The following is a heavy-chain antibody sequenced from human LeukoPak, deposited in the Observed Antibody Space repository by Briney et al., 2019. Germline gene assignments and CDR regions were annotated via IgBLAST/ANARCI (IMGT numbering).Heavy chain of an antibody. V-gene: IGHV1-69*13. CDR2: IIPIFGTA. CDR3: ARDRLPQWELPGRAFDY. D-gene: IGHD1-26*01. J-gene: IGHJ4*02. CDR1: GGTFSSYA. Sequence: ASVKVSCKASGGTFSSYAISWVRQAPGQGLEWMGGIIPIFGTANYAQKFQGRVTITADESTGTAYMELSSLRSEDTAVNYCARDRLPQWELPGRAFDYWGQGTLVTVSS.